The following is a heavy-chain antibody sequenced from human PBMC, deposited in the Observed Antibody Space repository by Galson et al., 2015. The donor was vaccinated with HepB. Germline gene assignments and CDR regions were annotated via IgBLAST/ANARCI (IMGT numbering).Heavy chain of an antibody. V-gene: IGHV3-30*14. CDR2: ISYDGGTT. D-gene: IGHD3-10*01. CDR1: GISFDSYA. J-gene: IGHJ4*02. Sequence: SLRLSCATSGISFDSYAMHWVRQAPGEGLEWMAVISYDGGTTFHADSVKGRFTISRDNSGKTLYLQMNSLRSDGTAIYYCAYGSGSYFLDNWGQGTLVTVSS. CDR3: AYGSGSYFLDN.